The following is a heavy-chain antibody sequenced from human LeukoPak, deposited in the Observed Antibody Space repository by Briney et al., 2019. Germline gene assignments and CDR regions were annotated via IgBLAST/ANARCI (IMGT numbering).Heavy chain of an antibody. CDR3: ARKGRFGDFDY. CDR1: GGSFSGYY. Sequence: SETLSLTCAVYGGSFSGYYWSWIRQPPGKGLEWIGEINHSGSTNYNPSLKSRVTISVDTSKNQFSLKLSSVTAADTAVYYCARKGRFGDFDYWGQGTLVTVSS. J-gene: IGHJ4*02. D-gene: IGHD3-10*01. CDR2: INHSGST. V-gene: IGHV4-34*01.